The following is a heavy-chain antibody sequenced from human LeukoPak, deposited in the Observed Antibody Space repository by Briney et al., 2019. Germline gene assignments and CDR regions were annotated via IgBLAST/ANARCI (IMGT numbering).Heavy chain of an antibody. CDR2: ISAYNGNT. CDR1: GYTFTSYG. CDR3: ARARGPPITMIVVVIKGAYYYGMDV. V-gene: IGHV1-18*01. J-gene: IGHJ6*02. D-gene: IGHD3-22*01. Sequence: ASVKVSCKASGYTFTSYGISWVRQAPGQGLEWMGWISAYNGNTNYAQKLQGRVTMTTDTSTSTAYMELRSLRSDDTAVYYCARARGPPITMIVVVIKGAYYYGMDVWGQGTTVTVSS.